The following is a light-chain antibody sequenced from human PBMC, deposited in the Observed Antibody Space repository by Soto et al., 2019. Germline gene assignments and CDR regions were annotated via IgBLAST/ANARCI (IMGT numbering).Light chain of an antibody. Sequence: EIVLTQSPGTLSLSPGERATLSCRASQSVSSSYLAWYQQPPGQAPRLLIYDAYNRATGIPPRVSGSVSGTDATLTISSLEPEDSAVYYGQQRHMWPITFGQGTRLEIK. CDR3: QQRHMWPIT. V-gene: IGKV3D-20*02. CDR1: QSVSSSY. CDR2: DAY. J-gene: IGKJ5*01.